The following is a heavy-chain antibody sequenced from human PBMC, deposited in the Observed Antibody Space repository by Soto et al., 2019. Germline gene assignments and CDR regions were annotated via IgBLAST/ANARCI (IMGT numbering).Heavy chain of an antibody. J-gene: IGHJ5*02. CDR3: AKGKSENGVDWLDP. V-gene: IGHV3-23*01. D-gene: IGHD2-8*01. Sequence: SCAASGFMFENYAMIWVRQAPGKGLEWVATVRGNSYGAYYADSVRGRFIISRDNSKNTMSLQLNSLRDDDTAIYYCAKGKSENGVDWLDPWGPGTLVTVSS. CDR1: GFMFENYA. CDR2: VRGNSYGA.